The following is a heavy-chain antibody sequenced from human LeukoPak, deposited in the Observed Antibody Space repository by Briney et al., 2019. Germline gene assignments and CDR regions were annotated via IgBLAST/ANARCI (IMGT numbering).Heavy chain of an antibody. CDR3: ARGLYSGSRGDI. D-gene: IGHD1-26*01. J-gene: IGHJ3*02. V-gene: IGHV4-59*12. Sequence: SETLSLTCTVSGGSISNYYWNWIRQFPGKGLEWIGYISHSGSTNYSPSLESRVTISVDPSKNQFSLKLSSVTAADTAVYYCARGLYSGSRGDIWGQGTMVTVSS. CDR2: ISHSGST. CDR1: GGSISNYY.